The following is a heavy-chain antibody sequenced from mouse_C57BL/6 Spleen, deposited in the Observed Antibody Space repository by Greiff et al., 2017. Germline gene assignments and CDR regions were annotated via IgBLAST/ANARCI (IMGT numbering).Heavy chain of an antibody. J-gene: IGHJ2*01. CDR2: IWRGGST. CDR3: AKNYYYGSYFDY. CDR1: GFSLTSYG. D-gene: IGHD1-1*01. V-gene: IGHV2-5*01. Sequence: VMLVESGPGLVQPSQSLSITCTVSGFSLTSYGVHWVRQSPGKGLEWLGVIWRGGSTDYNAAFMSRLSITKDNSKSQVFFKMNSLQADDTAIYYCAKNYYYGSYFDYWGQGTTLTVSS.